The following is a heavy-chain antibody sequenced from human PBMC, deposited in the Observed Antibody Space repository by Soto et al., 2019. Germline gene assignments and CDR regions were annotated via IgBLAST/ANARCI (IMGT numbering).Heavy chain of an antibody. Sequence: PSETLSLTCTVSGGSISSYYWSWIRQPPGKGLEWIGYIYYSGSTNYNPSLKSRVTISVDTSKNQFSLKLSSVTAADTAVYYCARANVDTVTTDQYFDYWGQGTLVTVSS. V-gene: IGHV4-59*01. CDR3: ARANVDTVTTDQYFDY. CDR1: GGSISSYY. D-gene: IGHD4-17*01. CDR2: IYYSGST. J-gene: IGHJ4*02.